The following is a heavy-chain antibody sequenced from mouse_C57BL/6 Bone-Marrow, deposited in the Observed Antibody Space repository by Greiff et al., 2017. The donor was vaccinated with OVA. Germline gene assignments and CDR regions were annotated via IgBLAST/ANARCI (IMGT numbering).Heavy chain of an antibody. Sequence: VKLMESGPELVKPGASVTISCQASGYTFTDYYINWVKQRPGQGLEWIGWIFPGSGSTYYNEKFKGKATLTVDKSSSKAYMLLSSLTSEDSAVYFCARWDYGSVDYWGQGTTLTVSS. D-gene: IGHD1-1*01. V-gene: IGHV1-75*01. CDR1: GYTFTDYY. CDR2: IFPGSGST. CDR3: ARWDYGSVDY. J-gene: IGHJ2*01.